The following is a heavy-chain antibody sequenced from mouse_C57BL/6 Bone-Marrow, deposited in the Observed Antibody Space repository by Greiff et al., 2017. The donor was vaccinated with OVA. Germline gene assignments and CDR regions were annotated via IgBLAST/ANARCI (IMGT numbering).Heavy chain of an antibody. CDR3: ARWALRRGAWFAY. D-gene: IGHD1-2*01. V-gene: IGHV1-81*01. J-gene: IGHJ3*01. Sequence: VKLQQSGAELARPGASVKLSCKASGYTFTSYGISWVKQRTGQGLEWIGEMYPRSGNTYYNEKFKGKATLTADKSSSTAYMELRRLTSDDSAVYFCARWALRRGAWFAYWGQGTLVTVSA. CDR2: MYPRSGNT. CDR1: GYTFTSYG.